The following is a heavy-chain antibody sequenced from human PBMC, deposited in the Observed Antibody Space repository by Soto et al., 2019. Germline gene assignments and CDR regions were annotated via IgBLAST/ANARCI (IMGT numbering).Heavy chain of an antibody. CDR3: ANDFYSNGWPGALDC. CDR1: AFTFRRYP. V-gene: IGHV3-23*01. CDR2: IRGGAEST. Sequence: GGSQRLSCAAAAFTFRRYPMSRVRQARGKGLEWVEGIRGGAESTQYADSVKGRFTLSRDNSKNTLSLQMNSLSAQDTAAYSCANDFYSNGWPGALDCCGQGTMFTGSS. D-gene: IGHD4-4*01. J-gene: IGHJ4*02.